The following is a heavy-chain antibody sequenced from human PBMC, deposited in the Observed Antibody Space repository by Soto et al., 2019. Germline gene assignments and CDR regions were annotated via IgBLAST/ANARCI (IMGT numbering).Heavy chain of an antibody. CDR2: ITWSSDSM. CDR1: GFTFYNHG. CDR3: AKEDSGFSGYMDV. Sequence: EVQLVESGGGLVHPGRSLRLSCVASGFTFYNHGMHWVRQAPGRGLEWVSGITWSSDSMGYADSVKGRFTISRDNAKNSLYLQMNSLRPEDTALYYCAKEDSGFSGYMDVWGKGTTVTVSS. J-gene: IGHJ6*03. D-gene: IGHD3-10*01. V-gene: IGHV3-9*01.